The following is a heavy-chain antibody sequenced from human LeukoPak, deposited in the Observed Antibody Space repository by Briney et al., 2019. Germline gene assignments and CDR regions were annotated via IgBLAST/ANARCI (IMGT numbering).Heavy chain of an antibody. J-gene: IGHJ4*02. Sequence: GGSLRLYCAASGFTFTTYSMILVREAPGMGLKRFSYISRSSSSAHYADSVKGRFTISRDNAKNSVYLQMNSLRAEDTAVYYCTRGSQWELLGSCDYWGQGTLVSVSS. CDR1: GFTFTTYS. CDR2: ISRSSSSA. D-gene: IGHD1-26*01. CDR3: TRGSQWELLGSCDY. V-gene: IGHV3-48*04.